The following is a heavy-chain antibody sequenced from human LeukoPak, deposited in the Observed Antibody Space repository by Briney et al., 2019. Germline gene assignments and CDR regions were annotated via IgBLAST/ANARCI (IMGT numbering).Heavy chain of an antibody. CDR3: AKVEDIVVVVATFYFDY. V-gene: IGHV3-30*02. CDR2: IRYDGSNK. J-gene: IGHJ4*02. CDR1: GFTFSSYG. D-gene: IGHD2-15*01. Sequence: GGSLRLSCAASGFTFSSYGMHWVRQAPGKGLEWVAFIRYDGSNKYYADSVKGRFTISRDNSKNTLYLQMNSLRAEDTAVYYCAKVEDIVVVVATFYFDYWGQGTLVTVSS.